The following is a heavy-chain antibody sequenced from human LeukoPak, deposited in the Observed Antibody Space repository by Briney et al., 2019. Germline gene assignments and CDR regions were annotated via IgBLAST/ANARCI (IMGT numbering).Heavy chain of an antibody. CDR3: ARGVDYHYYYYIDF. V-gene: IGHV3-7*01. Sequence: GGSLRLSCAASGFTFSNYWLTWVRQAPGKGLEWVANIKQDGSEKHYVDSVKGRFTISRDNAKRSLYLQMNSLRAEDTAVFYCARGVDYHYYYYIDFWGKGTTVTVSS. CDR2: IKQDGSEK. J-gene: IGHJ6*03. CDR1: GFTFSNYW.